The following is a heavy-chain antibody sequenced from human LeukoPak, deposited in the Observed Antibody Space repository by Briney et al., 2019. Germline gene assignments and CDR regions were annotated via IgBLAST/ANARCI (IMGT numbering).Heavy chain of an antibody. Sequence: GASVKVSCKASGYTFTSYDINWVRQAPGKGLEWMGGFDPEDGETIYAQKFQGRVTMTEDTSTDTAYMELSSLRSEDTAVYYCATDGSSSWSPEYFQHWGQGTLVTVSS. CDR2: FDPEDGET. CDR1: GYTFTSYD. V-gene: IGHV1-24*01. CDR3: ATDGSSSWSPEYFQH. D-gene: IGHD6-13*01. J-gene: IGHJ1*01.